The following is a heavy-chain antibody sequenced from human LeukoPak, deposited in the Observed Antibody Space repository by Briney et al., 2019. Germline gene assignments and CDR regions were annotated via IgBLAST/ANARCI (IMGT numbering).Heavy chain of an antibody. Sequence: PGGSLRLSCAASGFTVSSNYMSWVRQAPGKGLEWVSVIYSGGSTYYADSVKGRFTISRDNSKNTLYLQMNSLRAEDTAVYYCARADIGYCSSTSCSTGGYYYYGMDVWGQGTTVTVSS. CDR1: GFTVSSNY. J-gene: IGHJ6*02. D-gene: IGHD2-2*01. CDR2: IYSGGST. CDR3: ARADIGYCSSTSCSTGGYYYYGMDV. V-gene: IGHV3-53*01.